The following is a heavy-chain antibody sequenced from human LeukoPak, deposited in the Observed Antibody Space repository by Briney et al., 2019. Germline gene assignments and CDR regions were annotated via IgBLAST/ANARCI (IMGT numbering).Heavy chain of an antibody. CDR1: GFTFSSYS. CDR3: AKDTGLRWYPHYFDY. Sequence: PGGSLRLSCAASGFTFSSYSMNWVRQAPGKGLEWVSSISSSSSYIYYADSVKGRFTISRDNAKNSLYLQMNSLRAEDTALYYCAKDTGLRWYPHYFDYWGQGTLVTVSS. CDR2: ISSSSSYI. V-gene: IGHV3-21*04. D-gene: IGHD4-23*01. J-gene: IGHJ4*02.